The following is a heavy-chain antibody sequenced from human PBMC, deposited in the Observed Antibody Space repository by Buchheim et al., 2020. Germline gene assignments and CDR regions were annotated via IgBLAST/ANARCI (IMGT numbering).Heavy chain of an antibody. D-gene: IGHD3-16*02. CDR2: INSDGSST. V-gene: IGHV3-74*01. J-gene: IGHJ4*02. CDR1: GFTFSSYW. Sequence: EVQLVESGGGLVQPGGSLRLSCAASGFTFSSYWMHWVRQAPGKGLVWVSRINSDGSSTSYADSVKGRFTISRDNAKKTLYLQMNSLRAEDTAVYYCARAGYYDYVWGSYRKRLFDYWGQGTL. CDR3: ARAGYYDYVWGSYRKRLFDY.